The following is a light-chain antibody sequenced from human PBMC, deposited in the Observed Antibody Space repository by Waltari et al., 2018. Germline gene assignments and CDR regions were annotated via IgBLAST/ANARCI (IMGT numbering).Light chain of an antibody. CDR3: CSYSRVTTYVV. CDR2: EVS. CDR1: SDDIGGFNL. V-gene: IGLV2-23*02. Sequence: QSALTQPASVSGSPGQSITISCSGTSDDIGGFNLVSWYQQYPGKAPKLIIYEVSKWPSGVSHRFSGSKSGSTASLTISGLQPEDEAEYFCCSYSRVTTYVVFGGGTRVTV. J-gene: IGLJ2*01.